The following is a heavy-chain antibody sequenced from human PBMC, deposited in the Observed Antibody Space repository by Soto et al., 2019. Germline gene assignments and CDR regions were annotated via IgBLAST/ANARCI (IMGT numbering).Heavy chain of an antibody. CDR3: AKDRSLKNYDFWSGYFAFDI. CDR1: GFTFDDYA. J-gene: IGHJ3*02. D-gene: IGHD3-3*01. CDR2: ISWNSGSI. Sequence: GGSLRLSCAASGFTFDDYAMHWVRQAPGKGLEWVSGISWNSGSIGYADSVKGRFTISRDNAKNSLYLQMNSLRAEDTALYYCAKDRSLKNYDFWSGYFAFDIWGQGTMVTVSS. V-gene: IGHV3-9*01.